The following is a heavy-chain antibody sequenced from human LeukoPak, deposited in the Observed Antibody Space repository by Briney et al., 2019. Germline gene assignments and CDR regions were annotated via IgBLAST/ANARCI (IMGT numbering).Heavy chain of an antibody. CDR1: GFTFSSFG. CDR3: AKVLGYYYDSSGYTDY. CDR2: ISDSSSIT. J-gene: IGHJ4*02. V-gene: IGHV3-48*02. D-gene: IGHD3-22*01. Sequence: GGSLRLSCAASGFTFSSFGMNWVRQAPGKGLEWVSYISDSSSITYYADSVKGRFTISRDNAKNSLSLQLNSLRDEDTAVYYCAKVLGYYYDSSGYTDYWGQGTLVTVSS.